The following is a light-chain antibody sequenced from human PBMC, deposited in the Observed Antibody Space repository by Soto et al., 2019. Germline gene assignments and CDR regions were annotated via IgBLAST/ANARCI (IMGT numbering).Light chain of an antibody. J-gene: IGKJ1*01. CDR2: GAS. CDR3: QQYGSSPRT. CDR1: QSVSSNF. Sequence: DIVLTQSPGTLSLSPGERATLSCRASQSVSSNFLAWYQQKPGRAPRLLIYGASNRATGIPDRFSGSGSGTDFTLTISRLEPEDFAVYYCQQYGSSPRTFGQGTKVDIK. V-gene: IGKV3-20*01.